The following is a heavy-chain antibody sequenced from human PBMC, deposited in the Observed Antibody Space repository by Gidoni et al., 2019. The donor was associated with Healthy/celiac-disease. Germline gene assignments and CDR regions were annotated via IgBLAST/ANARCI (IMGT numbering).Heavy chain of an antibody. CDR2: IIPIFGTA. Sequence: QVQLVQSGAEVKKPGSSVKVSCKASGGTFSSYAISWVRQAPGQGLEWMGGIIPIFGTANYAQKSQGRVTITADESTSTAYMELSSLRSEDTAVYYCARGPDIVVVVAASNYGMDVWGQGTTVTVSS. J-gene: IGHJ6*02. CDR3: ARGPDIVVVVAASNYGMDV. CDR1: GGTFSSYA. D-gene: IGHD2-15*01. V-gene: IGHV1-69*01.